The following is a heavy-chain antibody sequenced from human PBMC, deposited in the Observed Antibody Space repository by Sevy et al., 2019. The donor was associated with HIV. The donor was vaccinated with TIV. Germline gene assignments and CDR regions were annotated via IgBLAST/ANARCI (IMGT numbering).Heavy chain of an antibody. D-gene: IGHD3-9*01. CDR3: ARKYYDILTGYYRFDP. V-gene: IGHV5-51*01. Sequence: GESLKISCKGSGYSFTSYWIGWVRQMPVKGLEWMGIIYPGDSDTRYSPSFQGQVTISADKSISTAYLQWSSLKASATAMYYCARKYYDILTGYYRFDPWGQGILVTVSS. CDR1: GYSFTSYW. CDR2: IYPGDSDT. J-gene: IGHJ5*02.